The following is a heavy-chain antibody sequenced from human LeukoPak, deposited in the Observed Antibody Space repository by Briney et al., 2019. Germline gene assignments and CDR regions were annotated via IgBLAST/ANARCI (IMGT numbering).Heavy chain of an antibody. Sequence: PGGSLRLSCAASGFTFSTYWIHWVRQAPGKGLVWLSRISSDGSSTNYADSVKGRFTISRDNAKNTLYLQMNSLRAEDTAVYHCARDYGEGGYYFDYWGQGTLVTVSS. CDR2: ISSDGSST. V-gene: IGHV3-74*01. CDR1: GFTFSTYW. J-gene: IGHJ4*02. D-gene: IGHD4-17*01. CDR3: ARDYGEGGYYFDY.